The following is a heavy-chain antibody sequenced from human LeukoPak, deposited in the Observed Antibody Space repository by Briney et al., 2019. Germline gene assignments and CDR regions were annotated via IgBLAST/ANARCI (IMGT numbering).Heavy chain of an antibody. CDR2: ISAYNGNT. CDR1: GYTFTSYG. V-gene: IGHV1-18*01. Sequence: GASVKVSCKASGYTFTSYGISWVRQAPGQGLEWMGWISAYNGNTNYAQKLQGRVTMTTDTSTSTAYMELRSLRSDDTAVYYCARELYYYDSSGYSNWFDHWGQGTLVTVSS. D-gene: IGHD3-22*01. CDR3: ARELYYYDSSGYSNWFDH. J-gene: IGHJ5*02.